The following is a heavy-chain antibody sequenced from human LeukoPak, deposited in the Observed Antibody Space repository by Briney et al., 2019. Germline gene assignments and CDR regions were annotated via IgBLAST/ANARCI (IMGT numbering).Heavy chain of an antibody. J-gene: IGHJ4*02. Sequence: PGGSLRLSCAASGFTFSSYGMYWVRQAPGKGLEYVSGISNNGGSSFYADSVKGRFTISRDNSKNTLYLQMSSLRAEDTAVYYCVKITSVTGGDCWGQGTRLTVSS. V-gene: IGHV3-64D*09. CDR3: VKITSVTGGDC. CDR2: ISNNGGSS. CDR1: GFTFSSYG. D-gene: IGHD1-1*01.